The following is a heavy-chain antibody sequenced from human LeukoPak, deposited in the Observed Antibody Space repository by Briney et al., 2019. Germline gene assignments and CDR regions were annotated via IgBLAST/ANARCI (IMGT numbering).Heavy chain of an antibody. Sequence: GGSLRLSCGGSGFTFSSHAMTWVRQAPGGGLEWVSGIWGSGSYTYYANFAKGRFSISRDNSRNTLYLQMNSLRAEDTAVYYCAREGEPYMSTGGSDYWGQGTLVTVSS. CDR2: IWGSGSYT. CDR3: AREGEPYMSTGGSDY. CDR1: GFTFSSHA. V-gene: IGHV3-23*01. D-gene: IGHD4-17*01. J-gene: IGHJ4*02.